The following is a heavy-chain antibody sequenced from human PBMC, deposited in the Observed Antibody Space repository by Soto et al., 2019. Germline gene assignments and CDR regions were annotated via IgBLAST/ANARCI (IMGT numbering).Heavy chain of an antibody. CDR2: ISGSGGST. CDR1: GFTFSSYA. V-gene: IGHV3-23*01. CDR3: AKDSPTYYDILTGQAHWFDP. Sequence: GGSLRLSCAASGFTFSSYAMSWVRQAPGKGLEWVSAISGSGGSTYYADSVKGRFTISRDNSKNTLYLQMNSLRAEDTAVYYCAKDSPTYYDILTGQAHWFDPWGQGTLVNVSS. D-gene: IGHD3-9*01. J-gene: IGHJ5*02.